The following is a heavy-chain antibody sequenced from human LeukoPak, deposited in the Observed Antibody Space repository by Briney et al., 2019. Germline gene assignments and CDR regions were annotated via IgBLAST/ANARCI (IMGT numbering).Heavy chain of an antibody. CDR1: GASISSYD. Sequence: SETLSLTCTVSGASISSYDWSWIRQPPGKGLEWIGYIYYRENTNYNPSLKSRVTISVDTSKNQFSLKVNSVTAADTAVYYCARDIDTYGDWGQGTLVTVSS. V-gene: IGHV4-59*01. D-gene: IGHD5-18*01. CDR3: ARDIDTYGD. CDR2: IYYRENT. J-gene: IGHJ4*02.